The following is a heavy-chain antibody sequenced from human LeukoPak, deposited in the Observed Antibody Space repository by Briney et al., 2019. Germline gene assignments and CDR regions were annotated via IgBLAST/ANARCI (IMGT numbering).Heavy chain of an antibody. J-gene: IGHJ4*02. CDR1: GGSISSGGYY. CDR2: INHSGST. D-gene: IGHD5-24*01. CDR3: ARGSYGRLQPLY. V-gene: IGHV4-39*07. Sequence: SETLSLTCTVSGGSISSGGYYWSWIRQPPGKGLEWIGEINHSGSTNYNPSLKSRVTISVDTSKNQFSLKLSSVAAADTAVYYCARGSYGRLQPLYWGQGTLVTVSS.